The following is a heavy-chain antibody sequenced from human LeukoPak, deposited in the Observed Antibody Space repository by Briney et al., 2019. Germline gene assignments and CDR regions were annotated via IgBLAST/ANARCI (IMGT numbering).Heavy chain of an antibody. Sequence: GRSLRLSCAASGFIFSSYAMHWVRQAPGKGLEWVAVIWHDGSNKYYADSAKGRFTISRDNSKNTLFLEMNSLRVEDTAVYYCARGYSGVAGNPNWFDPWGQGTLVTVSS. D-gene: IGHD4-23*01. CDR1: GFIFSSYA. J-gene: IGHJ5*02. V-gene: IGHV3-33*02. CDR3: ARGYSGVAGNPNWFDP. CDR2: IWHDGSNK.